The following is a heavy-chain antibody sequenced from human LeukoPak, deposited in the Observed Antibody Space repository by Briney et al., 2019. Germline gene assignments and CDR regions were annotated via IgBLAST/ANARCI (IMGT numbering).Heavy chain of an antibody. CDR3: ARDLTGGVDY. CDR2: ISGSGGST. D-gene: IGHD1-14*01. V-gene: IGHV3-23*01. J-gene: IGHJ4*02. CDR1: GFTFSSYA. Sequence: GGSLRLSCAASGFTFSSYAMSWVRQAPGKGLEWVSVISGSGGSTFYADSVKGRFTISRDNSKNTLYLQMNSLRAEDTAVYYCARDLTGGVDYWGQGTLVTVSS.